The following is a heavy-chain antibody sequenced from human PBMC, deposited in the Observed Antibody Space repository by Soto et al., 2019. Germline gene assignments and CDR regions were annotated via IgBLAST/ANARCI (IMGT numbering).Heavy chain of an antibody. Sequence: SETLSLTCTVSGGSVTSGTYYWSWIRQPPGKGLEWIGYIFYTGSTNYNPSLKSRVTIAIDTSKNQFSLKLSSVTAADTAVYYCARGVGHFMVATSRFDYWGQGTLVTVSS. V-gene: IGHV4-61*01. CDR3: ARGVGHFMVATSRFDY. CDR2: IFYTGST. D-gene: IGHD2-21*02. J-gene: IGHJ4*02. CDR1: GGSVTSGTYY.